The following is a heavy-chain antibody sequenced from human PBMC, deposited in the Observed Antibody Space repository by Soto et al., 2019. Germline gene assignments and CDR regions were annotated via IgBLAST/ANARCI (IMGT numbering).Heavy chain of an antibody. J-gene: IGHJ6*02. Sequence: SETLSLTCTVSGDSISSADYYWSWIRQTPGKGLEWIGHIFYSGTTYYNPSLKSRLTISVDTSKNHFSLRLTSVTAADTAVYYCARDLWVEPELYYYGMDVRSQGTTVTVSS. CDR2: IFYSGTT. CDR1: GDSISSADYY. D-gene: IGHD1-1*01. V-gene: IGHV4-30-4*01. CDR3: ARDLWVEPELYYYGMDV.